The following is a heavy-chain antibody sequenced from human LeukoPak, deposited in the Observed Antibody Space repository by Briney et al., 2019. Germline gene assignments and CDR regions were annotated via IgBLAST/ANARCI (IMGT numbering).Heavy chain of an antibody. D-gene: IGHD3-22*01. CDR2: IYSSGDT. V-gene: IGHV4-4*07. CDR1: GGSISSYY. CDR3: ARDAYYYDTSGYYLLDS. Sequence: SETLSLTCTVSGGSISSYYWTWIRQPAGKGLEWIGRIYSSGDTYYNPSLNNRVTISVDTSKNQFSLKLSSVTAADTAVYYCARDAYYYDTSGYYLLDSWGQGTLVTVSS. J-gene: IGHJ4*02.